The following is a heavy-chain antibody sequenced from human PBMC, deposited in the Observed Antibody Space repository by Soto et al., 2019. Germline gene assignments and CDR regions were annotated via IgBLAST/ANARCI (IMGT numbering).Heavy chain of an antibody. V-gene: IGHV1-3*01. J-gene: IGHJ4*02. Sequence: QVQLVQSGAEVKRPGASVKVSCKSSGYTFTTYALHWLRQAPGQGLQWMGWINAGSGNTKYSLDFQGRVTFTRDTPATTAYMELSSLRSEDTGVYYCARVPPWGNSGSYYIQHYDSWGQGTLVTVSS. CDR3: ARVPPWGNSGSYYIQHYDS. CDR2: INAGSGNT. CDR1: GYTFTTYA. D-gene: IGHD3-10*01.